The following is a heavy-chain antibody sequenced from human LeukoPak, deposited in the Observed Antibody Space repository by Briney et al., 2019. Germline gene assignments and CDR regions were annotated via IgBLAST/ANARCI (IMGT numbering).Heavy chain of an antibody. V-gene: IGHV4-39*07. D-gene: IGHD3-3*01. CDR1: GVSISSSNSY. CDR3: ARVRDYYYYYMDV. CDR2: INHSGST. J-gene: IGHJ6*03. Sequence: KASETLSLTCTVSGVSISSSNSYWGWIRQPPGKGLEWIGEINHSGSTNYNPSLKSRVTISVDTSKNQFSLKLSSVTAADTAVYYCARVRDYYYYYMDVWGKGTTVTVSS.